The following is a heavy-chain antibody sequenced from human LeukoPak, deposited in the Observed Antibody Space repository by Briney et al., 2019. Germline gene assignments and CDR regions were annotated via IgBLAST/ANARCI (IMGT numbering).Heavy chain of an antibody. CDR2: INHSGST. V-gene: IGHV4-34*01. Sequence: SETLSLTCAVYGGSFSGYYWSWIRQPPGKGLEWIGEINHSGSTNYNPSLKSRVTISVDTSKNQFSLKLSSVTAADTAVYYCARESCSSTSCYTGLRYYYYYYMDVWGKGTTVTVSS. CDR1: GGSFSGYY. D-gene: IGHD2-2*02. CDR3: ARESCSSTSCYTGLRYYYYYYMDV. J-gene: IGHJ6*03.